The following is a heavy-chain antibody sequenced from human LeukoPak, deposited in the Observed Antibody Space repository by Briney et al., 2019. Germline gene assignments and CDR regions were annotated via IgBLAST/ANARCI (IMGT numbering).Heavy chain of an antibody. CDR1: GGTFSTYA. CDR2: IIPIFSTP. Sequence: SVKVSCKASGGTFSTYAINWVRQAPGQGLEWMGGIIPIFSTPNYAQNFQGRVTITADESTSTAYMELSSLRSEDTAVYYCARAFYFGGKYDWLDPWGQGTLVTVSS. D-gene: IGHD2-21*01. CDR3: ARAFYFGGKYDWLDP. J-gene: IGHJ5*02. V-gene: IGHV1-69*01.